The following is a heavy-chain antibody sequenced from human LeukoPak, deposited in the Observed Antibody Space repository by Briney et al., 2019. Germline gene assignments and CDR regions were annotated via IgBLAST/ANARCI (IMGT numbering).Heavy chain of an antibody. Sequence: PGGPLRLSCAASGFTFSSYAMHWVRQAPGKGLEWVAFISFDGNTKYYSDSVKGRFTISRDNSKNTLYLQMNSLRPEDTAVYYCARDMSEKYTADSWGQGTLVTVSS. CDR2: ISFDGNTK. D-gene: IGHD1-1*01. CDR3: ARDMSEKYTADS. V-gene: IGHV3-30*01. J-gene: IGHJ4*02. CDR1: GFTFSSYA.